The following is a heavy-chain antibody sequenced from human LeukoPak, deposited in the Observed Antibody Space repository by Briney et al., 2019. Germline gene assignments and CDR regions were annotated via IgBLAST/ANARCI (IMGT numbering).Heavy chain of an antibody. Sequence: ASVKVSCKVSGYTLTELSMHWVRQAPGKGLEWMGGFDPEDGETIYAQKFQGRVTMTEDTSTDTAYMELSSLRSEDTAVYYCATVKRITIFRVVPDAFDIWGQGTMVTVSS. J-gene: IGHJ3*02. CDR3: ATVKRITIFRVVPDAFDI. V-gene: IGHV1-24*01. D-gene: IGHD3-3*01. CDR2: FDPEDGET. CDR1: GYTLTELS.